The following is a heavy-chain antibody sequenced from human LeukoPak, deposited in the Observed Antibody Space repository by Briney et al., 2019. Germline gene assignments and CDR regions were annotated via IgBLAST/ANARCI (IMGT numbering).Heavy chain of an antibody. CDR2: IYYTGST. CDR1: GGSISSLY. J-gene: IGHJ4*02. CDR3: ASTNPGYSSSWYFDS. V-gene: IGHV4-59*11. Sequence: SETLSLTCTVSGGSISSLYWSWIRQPPGKGLEWIGHIYYTGSTNYNPSLKSRVTISVDTSKKHFSLKLSSVTAADTAVYYCASTNPGYSSSWYFDSWGQGTLVTVSS. D-gene: IGHD6-13*01.